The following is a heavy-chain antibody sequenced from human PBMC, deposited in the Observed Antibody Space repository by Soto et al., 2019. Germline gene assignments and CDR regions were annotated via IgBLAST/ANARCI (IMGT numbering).Heavy chain of an antibody. D-gene: IGHD5-18*01. CDR1: GNTFTGYS. Sequence: ASVKVSCNASGNTFTGYSMHWVRQAPGQWLEWVGWISSNCGGTNYAQKMQGRVTMTRDTSISTAYMEMSRLRSDDTAVYSCARAGGHGNSYAIGMDVWGQGTTVTVAS. CDR2: ISSNCGGT. J-gene: IGHJ6*02. CDR3: ARAGGHGNSYAIGMDV. V-gene: IGHV1-2*02.